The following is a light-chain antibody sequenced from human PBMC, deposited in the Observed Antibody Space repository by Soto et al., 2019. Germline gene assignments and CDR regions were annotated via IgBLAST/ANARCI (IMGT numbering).Light chain of an antibody. J-gene: IGLJ2*01. CDR1: SSNIGAGYD. Sequence: QSVLTQPPSVSGAPGQRVTISCTGSSSNIGAGYDVHWYQQLPGTAPKLLIYGNSTRPSGVPDRFSGSKSGTSASLAITGLRAEDGADYNCQSFDSSLGVVFGGGTKLT. CDR2: GNS. V-gene: IGLV1-40*01. CDR3: QSFDSSLGVV.